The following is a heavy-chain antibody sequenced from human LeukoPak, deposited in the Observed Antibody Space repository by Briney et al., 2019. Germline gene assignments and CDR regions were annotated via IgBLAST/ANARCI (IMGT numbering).Heavy chain of an antibody. Sequence: GASVKVSCKASGGAFSSYAISWVRQAPGQGLEWMGGIIPIFGTANYAQKFQGRATITTDESTSTAYMELSSLRSEDTAVYYCARDDFYYYYMDVWGKGTTVTVSS. D-gene: IGHD3/OR15-3a*01. J-gene: IGHJ6*03. CDR3: ARDDFYYYYMDV. CDR1: GGAFSSYA. V-gene: IGHV1-69*05. CDR2: IIPIFGTA.